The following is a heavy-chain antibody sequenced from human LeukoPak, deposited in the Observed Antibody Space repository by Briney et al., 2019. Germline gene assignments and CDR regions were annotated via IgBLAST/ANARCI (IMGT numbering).Heavy chain of an antibody. V-gene: IGHV4-59*01. CDR2: IYYSGST. J-gene: IGHJ4*02. CDR3: ARAGYISYFDY. Sequence: SETLSLTCTVSGGSISSYYWSWIRQPPGEGLEWIGYIYYSGSTNYNPSLKSRVTISVDTSKNQFSLKLSSVTAADTAVYYCARAGYISYFDYWGQGTLVTVSS. D-gene: IGHD1-1*01. CDR1: GGSISSYY.